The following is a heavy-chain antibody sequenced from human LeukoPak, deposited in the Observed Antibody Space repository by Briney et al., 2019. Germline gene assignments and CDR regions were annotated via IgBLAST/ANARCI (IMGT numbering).Heavy chain of an antibody. CDR1: GFTVSSNY. CDR2: IYSGGST. V-gene: IGHV3-53*01. J-gene: IGHJ4*02. CDR3: AKGELLWFGELLDFDY. Sequence: GGSLRLSCAASGFTVSSNYMSWVRQAPGKGLEWVSVIYSGGSTYYADSVKGRFTISRDNSKNTLYLQMNSLRAEDTAVYYCAKGELLWFGELLDFDYWGQGTLVTVSS. D-gene: IGHD3-10*01.